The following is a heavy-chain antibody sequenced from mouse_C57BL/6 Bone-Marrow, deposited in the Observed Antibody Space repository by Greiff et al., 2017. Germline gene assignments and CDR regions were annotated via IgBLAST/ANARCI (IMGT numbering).Heavy chain of an antibody. V-gene: IGHV1-54*01. CDR2: INPGSGGT. Sequence: QVQLQQSGAELVRPGTSVKVSCKASGYAFTNYLIEWVKQRPGQGLEWIGVINPGSGGTNYNEKFKGKATLTADKSSSTAYMQLSSLTSEDSAVYFCARGYYGSSYWYFDDWGTGTTVTVSS. CDR3: ARGYYGSSYWYFDD. J-gene: IGHJ1*03. D-gene: IGHD1-1*01. CDR1: GYAFTNYL.